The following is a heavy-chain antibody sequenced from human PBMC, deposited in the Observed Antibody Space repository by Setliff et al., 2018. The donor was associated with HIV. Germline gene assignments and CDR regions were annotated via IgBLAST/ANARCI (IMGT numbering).Heavy chain of an antibody. CDR1: GFIFSDRY. D-gene: IGHD6-13*01. Sequence: GSLRLSCVASGFIFSDRYMDWVRQAPGKGLEWIGRSRNKANSYSTEYAASVKGRFTISKDESKNLLFLQMNSLKTEDTAVYYCARNQGSSFGQGFDYWGQGTLVTVS. J-gene: IGHJ4*02. CDR3: ARNQGSSFGQGFDY. CDR2: SRNKANSYST. V-gene: IGHV3-72*01.